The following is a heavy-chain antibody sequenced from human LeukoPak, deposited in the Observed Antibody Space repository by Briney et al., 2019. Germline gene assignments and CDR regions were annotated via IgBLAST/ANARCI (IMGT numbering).Heavy chain of an antibody. CDR2: ISAYNGNT. Sequence: GASVKVSCKASGYTFTSYGISWVRQAPGQGLEWMGWISAYNGNTNYAQKLQGRVTMTTDTSTSTAYMELRSLRSDDTAVYYCARGRASYYGSGSADYWGQGTLVTVSS. CDR1: GYTFTSYG. D-gene: IGHD3-10*01. J-gene: IGHJ4*02. V-gene: IGHV1-18*01. CDR3: ARGRASYYGSGSADY.